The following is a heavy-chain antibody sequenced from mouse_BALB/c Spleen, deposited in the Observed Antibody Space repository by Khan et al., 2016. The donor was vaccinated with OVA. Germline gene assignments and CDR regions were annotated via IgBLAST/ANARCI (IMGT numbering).Heavy chain of an antibody. CDR3: ACGGKFAY. J-gene: IGHJ3*01. Sequence: QVQLQQSGAELVRPGVSVKISCKGSGYTFTDYAMHWVKQSHAKSLEWIGVISTYYGDADYSQKFKGRATMTVDRSSSTAYMELARLTSEDTAIYYGACGGKFAYWGQGSLVTVSA. D-gene: IGHD1-1*02. CDR1: GYTFTDYA. CDR2: ISTYYGDA. V-gene: IGHV1S137*01.